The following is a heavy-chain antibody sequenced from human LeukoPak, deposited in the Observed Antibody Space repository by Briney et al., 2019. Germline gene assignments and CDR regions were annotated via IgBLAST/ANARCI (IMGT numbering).Heavy chain of an antibody. CDR1: GASISNYF. CDR2: IYHSGST. D-gene: IGHD6-13*01. V-gene: IGHV4-59*01. J-gene: IGHJ2*01. CDR3: AAAAGRLWYFHL. Sequence: SETLSLTCTVSGASISNYFWTWIRQPPGEGLQYIGYIYHSGSTDYNPSLKSRVTFSVDTSKNQFSLTLSSVTAADTAVYYCAAAAGRLWYFHLWGRGTLVTVSS.